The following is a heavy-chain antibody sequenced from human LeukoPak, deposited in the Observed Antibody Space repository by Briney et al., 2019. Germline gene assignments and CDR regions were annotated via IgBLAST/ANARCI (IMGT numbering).Heavy chain of an antibody. V-gene: IGHV4-61*01. CDR3: ARDREYSSSGLVWFDP. Sequence: SETLSLTCTVSGGSFSSGSYYWSWIRQPPGKGLEWIGYIYYSGSTNYNPSLKSRVTISVDTSENQFSLKLTSVTAADTAVYYCARDREYSSSGLVWFDPWGHGILVTVSS. CDR1: GGSFSSGSYY. CDR2: IYYSGST. D-gene: IGHD6-6*01. J-gene: IGHJ5*02.